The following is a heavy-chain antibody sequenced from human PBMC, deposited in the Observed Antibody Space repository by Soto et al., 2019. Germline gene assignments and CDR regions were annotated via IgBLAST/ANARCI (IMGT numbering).Heavy chain of an antibody. CDR3: ASSPAYSSSWFGIPPDLSHGMDV. D-gene: IGHD6-13*01. CDR1: GYTFTSYY. Sequence: ASVKVSCKASGYTFTSYYIHCVRQAPGQGLEWMGIINPSGGITSYAQKFQGRVTITRDTSTSTVYMELSILKSDDTAVYFCASSPAYSSSWFGIPPDLSHGMDVWGQGTTVTVSS. V-gene: IGHV1-46*01. J-gene: IGHJ6*02. CDR2: INPSGGIT.